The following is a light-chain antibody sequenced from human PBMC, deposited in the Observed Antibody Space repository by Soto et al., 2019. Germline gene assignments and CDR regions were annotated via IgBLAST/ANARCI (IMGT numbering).Light chain of an antibody. Sequence: QSALAQPPSASGSPGQSVTISCTGTSSDIGGYNEVSWYQHHPGKAPKLMIYDVTKRPSGVPDRFSGSRSGNTASLTVSGLQAEDEADYYCGSWDSSLSAYVFGTGTKVTVL. CDR1: SSDIGGYNE. V-gene: IGLV2-8*01. CDR2: DVT. J-gene: IGLJ1*01. CDR3: GSWDSSLSAYV.